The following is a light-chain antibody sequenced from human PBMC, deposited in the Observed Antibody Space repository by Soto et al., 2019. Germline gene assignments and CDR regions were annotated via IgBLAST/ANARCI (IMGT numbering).Light chain of an antibody. J-gene: IGKJ5*01. V-gene: IGKV3-15*01. Sequence: EVVLTQSPATLSVSLGDSATLSCRASQSVSLSLAWFQMRPGQPPRLLIYGASTRATDIPARFSGSGSGTDFTLTISSLQSEDFAVYYCQQYTNWPPNTFGQGTRLEIK. CDR1: QSVSLS. CDR2: GAS. CDR3: QQYTNWPPNT.